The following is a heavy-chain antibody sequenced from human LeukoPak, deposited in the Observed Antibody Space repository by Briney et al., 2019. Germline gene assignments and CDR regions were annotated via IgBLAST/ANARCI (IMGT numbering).Heavy chain of an antibody. CDR3: AKGSSRAVAGTSRYYFDY. V-gene: IGHV1-3*01. J-gene: IGHJ4*02. Sequence: KFQGRVTITRDTSASTAYMELGSLRSEDTAVYYCAKGSSRAVAGTSRYYFDYWGQGTLVTVSS. D-gene: IGHD6-19*01.